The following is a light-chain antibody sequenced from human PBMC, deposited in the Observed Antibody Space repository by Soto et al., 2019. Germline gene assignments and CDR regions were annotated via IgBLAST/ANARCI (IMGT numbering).Light chain of an antibody. V-gene: IGKV1-39*01. CDR3: QQTYTTPLA. CDR1: QTIDTY. Sequence: DIPMTQSPSSLSASVGDRVTITCRASQTIDTYLNWYQQKPGKAPKLLIYAVSRLQSGVPSRFSGSGSGTDFTLTISNLQPEDFATYYCQQTYTTPLAFGGGTKVDFK. J-gene: IGKJ4*01. CDR2: AVS.